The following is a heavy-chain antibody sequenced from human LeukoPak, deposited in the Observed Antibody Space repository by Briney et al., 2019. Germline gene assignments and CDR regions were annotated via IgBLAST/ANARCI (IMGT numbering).Heavy chain of an antibody. V-gene: IGHV1-2*02. Sequence: GASVKVSCKASGYTFTGYYMHWVRQAPGQGLEWMGWINPNSGGTNYAQKFQGRDTMTRDTSISTAYMELSRLRSDDTAVYYCATVLLRVRGSYYFDFWGQGTLVTVSS. D-gene: IGHD3-10*01. CDR2: INPNSGGT. J-gene: IGHJ4*02. CDR1: GYTFTGYY. CDR3: ATVLLRVRGSYYFDF.